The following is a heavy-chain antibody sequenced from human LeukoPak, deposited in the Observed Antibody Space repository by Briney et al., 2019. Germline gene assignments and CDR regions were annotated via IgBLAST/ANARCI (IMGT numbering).Heavy chain of an antibody. Sequence: ASVKVSCKASGYTFTGYYMHWVRQAPGQGLEWMGWINPNSGGTNYAQKFQGRVTMTRDTSISTAYMELSRLRSDDTAVYYCARDREMATITTYYYYYMDVWGKGTTVTVSS. V-gene: IGHV1-2*02. CDR2: INPNSGGT. J-gene: IGHJ6*03. CDR1: GYTFTGYY. D-gene: IGHD5-24*01. CDR3: ARDREMATITTYYYYYMDV.